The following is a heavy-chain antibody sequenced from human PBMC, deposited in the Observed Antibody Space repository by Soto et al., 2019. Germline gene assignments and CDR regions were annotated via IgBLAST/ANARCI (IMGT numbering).Heavy chain of an antibody. J-gene: IGHJ5*02. V-gene: IGHV1-18*01. D-gene: IGHD2-2*01. CDR2: ISAYNGNT. CDR3: ARRPPPSGYCDSTSCQNWSDH. CDR1: GFTFTSYG. Sequence: QVQLVQSGAEVKQPGASVKVSCKASGFTFTSYGFSWVRQAPGPGLELMGWISAYNGNTYYAQKFQDRVTLTTDTTTSTVYMDLRSLRSDDTAMYYCARRPPPSGYCDSTSCQNWSDHWGQGTLVTVSS.